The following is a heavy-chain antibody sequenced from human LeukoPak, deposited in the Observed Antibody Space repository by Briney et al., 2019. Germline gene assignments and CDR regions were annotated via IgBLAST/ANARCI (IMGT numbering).Heavy chain of an antibody. CDR1: GGSFSGYY. Sequence: SETLSLTCAVYGGSFSGYYWSWIRQPPGKGLEWIGEINHSGSTNYNSSLKSRVTISVDTSKNQFSLKLSSVTAADTAVYYCARWIQLWPTRGDYWGQGTLVTVSS. J-gene: IGHJ4*02. V-gene: IGHV4-34*01. CDR2: INHSGST. CDR3: ARWIQLWPTRGDY. D-gene: IGHD5-18*01.